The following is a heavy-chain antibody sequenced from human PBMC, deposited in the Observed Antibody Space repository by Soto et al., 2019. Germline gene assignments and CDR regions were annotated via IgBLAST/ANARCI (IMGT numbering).Heavy chain of an antibody. D-gene: IGHD2-2*01. CDR3: ARHDCISSSCYYYYYYGMDV. J-gene: IGHJ6*02. V-gene: IGHV1-69*12. CDR2: IIPIFDTA. Sequence: QVHLVQSGAEVKKPGSSVKVSCKASGGTFSNYAISWVRQAPGQGLEWMGGIIPIFDTANYAQKFQGRVTITADESTSTAYMELSNLRSEDTAVYYCARHDCISSSCYYYYYYGMDVWGQGTTVTVSS. CDR1: GGTFSNYA.